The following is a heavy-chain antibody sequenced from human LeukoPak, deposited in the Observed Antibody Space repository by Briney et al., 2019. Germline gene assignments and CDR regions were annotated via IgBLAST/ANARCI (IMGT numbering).Heavy chain of an antibody. V-gene: IGHV4-34*01. J-gene: IGHJ4*02. CDR1: GGSFSGYY. D-gene: IGHD1-26*01. CDR3: ARHRRRGSYSDY. Sequence: SETLSLTCAVYGGSFSGYYWSWIRQPPGKGLEWIGEINHSGSTNYNPSLESRVTISVDTSKNQFSLKLSPVPAADTAVYYCARHRRRGSYSDYWGQGTLVTVSS. CDR2: INHSGST.